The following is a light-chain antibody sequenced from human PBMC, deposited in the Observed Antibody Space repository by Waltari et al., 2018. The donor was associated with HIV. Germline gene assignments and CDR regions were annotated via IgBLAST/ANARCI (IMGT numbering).Light chain of an antibody. V-gene: IGLV3-21*04. CDR1: NLGSKS. CDR3: QVWDSSSDHVV. CDR2: DES. Sequence: SYVLTQPPSASVAPGTTARITCGGNNLGSKSLHWYQQKPGQAPVLVIYDESDRPAGIPERFAGSNSGNTATLTISRVEAGDEADYYCQVWDSSSDHVVFGGGTKLTVL. J-gene: IGLJ2*01.